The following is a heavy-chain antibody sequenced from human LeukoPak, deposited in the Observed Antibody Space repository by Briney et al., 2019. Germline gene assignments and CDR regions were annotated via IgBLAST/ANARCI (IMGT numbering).Heavy chain of an antibody. CDR3: AKPWREDGDYWSFNY. CDR1: GFTFSSYS. CDR2: ISGSGGST. D-gene: IGHD4-17*01. Sequence: GGSLRLSCAASGFTFSSYSMNWVRQAPGKGLEWVSAISGSGGSTYYADSVKGRFTISRDNSKNTLFLQMNSLRAEDTAVYYCAKPWREDGDYWSFNYWGQGTLVTVSS. J-gene: IGHJ4*02. V-gene: IGHV3-23*01.